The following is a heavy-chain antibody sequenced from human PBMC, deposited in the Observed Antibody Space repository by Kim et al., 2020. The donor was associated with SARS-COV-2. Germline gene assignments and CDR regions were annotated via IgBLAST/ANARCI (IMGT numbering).Heavy chain of an antibody. Sequence: GGSLRLSCAASGFIFSSHGMYWVRQAPGKGLAWVAFTWYDGSNKYYAYSVKCRFTVSRDNSKNTLHLQMNSLRAEDTAVYFCARDTTEGYGMDVWGQGPT. CDR1: GFIFSSHG. CDR2: TWYDGSNK. CDR3: ARDTTEGYGMDV. V-gene: IGHV3-33*01. J-gene: IGHJ6*02. D-gene: IGHD2-2*01.